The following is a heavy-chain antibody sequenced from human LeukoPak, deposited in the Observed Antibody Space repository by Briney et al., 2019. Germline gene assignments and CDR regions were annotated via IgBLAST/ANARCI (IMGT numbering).Heavy chain of an antibody. CDR2: IYSGGST. D-gene: IGHD6-19*01. CDR1: GFTVSSNY. Sequence: PGGSLRLSCAASGFTVSSNYMSWVRQAPGKGLEWVSVIYSGGSTYYADSVKGRFTISRDNSKNTLYLQMNSLRAEDTAVYYCAKLSAYIAVAGTVDYWGQGTLVTVSS. J-gene: IGHJ4*02. CDR3: AKLSAYIAVAGTVDY. V-gene: IGHV3-53*01.